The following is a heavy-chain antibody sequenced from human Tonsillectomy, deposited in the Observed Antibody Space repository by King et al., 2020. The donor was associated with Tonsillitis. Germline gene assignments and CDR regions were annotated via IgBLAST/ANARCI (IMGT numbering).Heavy chain of an antibody. V-gene: IGHV4-4*07. CDR2: IYTSGST. Sequence: QLQESGPGLVKPSETLSLTCTVSGGSISSYYWSWIRQPAGKGLEWIGRIYTSGSTNYNPSLKSRVTMSVDTSKNQFSLKLSSVTAADTAVYYCARDWGEHDSSAHTGGGQFDYWGQGTLVTVSS. CDR1: GGSISSYY. D-gene: IGHD3-22*01. J-gene: IGHJ4*02. CDR3: ARDWGEHDSSAHTGGGQFDY.